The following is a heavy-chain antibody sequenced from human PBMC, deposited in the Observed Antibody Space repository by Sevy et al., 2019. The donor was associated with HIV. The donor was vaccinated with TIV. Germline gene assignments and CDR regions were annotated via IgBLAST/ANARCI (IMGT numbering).Heavy chain of an antibody. CDR2: TSGNGGST. CDR1: GFTFSSYA. D-gene: IGHD1-26*01. J-gene: IGHJ3*02. CDR3: AKDRVWELGDAFDI. Sequence: GGSLRLSCVASGFTFSSYAMSWVRQGTGKGLEWVSGTSGNGGSTYYADSVKGRFTISRDNSKNTLYLQMNSLRVEDTAVYYCAKDRVWELGDAFDIWGQGTMVTVSS. V-gene: IGHV3-23*01.